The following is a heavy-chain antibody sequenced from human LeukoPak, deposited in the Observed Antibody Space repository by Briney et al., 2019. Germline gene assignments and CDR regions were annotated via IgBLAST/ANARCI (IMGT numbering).Heavy chain of an antibody. Sequence: SETLSLTCTVSDGSSSSSSWNWIRQPPEKGLEWIGYIYCSGSTKYNPSLESRVTISVDTSKNQISLKLRSVTAADTAIYYCARRQQTGGDNGLHNWFDPWGQGTLVTVSS. D-gene: IGHD2-21*01. CDR1: DGSSSSSS. J-gene: IGHJ5*02. CDR3: ARRQQTGGDNGLHNWFDP. V-gene: IGHV4-59*08. CDR2: IYCSGST.